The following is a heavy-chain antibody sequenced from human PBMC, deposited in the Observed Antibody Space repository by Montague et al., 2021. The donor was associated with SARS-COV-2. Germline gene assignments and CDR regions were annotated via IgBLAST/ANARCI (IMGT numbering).Heavy chain of an antibody. V-gene: IGHV4-34*01. Sequence: SETLSLTCAVYGGSFSGYYWSWIRQHPGKGLEWIGEINHSGSTNYNPSLKSRVTISVDTSKNQFSLKLSSVTAADTAVYYCARKGLHSSSWYYYYYGMDVWGQGTTVTVSS. D-gene: IGHD6-13*01. CDR3: ARKGLHSSSWYYYYYGMDV. CDR2: INHSGST. CDR1: GGSFSGYY. J-gene: IGHJ6*02.